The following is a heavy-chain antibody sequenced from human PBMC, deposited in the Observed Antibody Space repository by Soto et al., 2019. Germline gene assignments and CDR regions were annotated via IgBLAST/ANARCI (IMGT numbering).Heavy chain of an antibody. CDR1: GGTFSSYA. V-gene: IGHV1-69*13. CDR2: IIPIFGTA. CDR3: ARLIVGAAAGPHPPYYYYGVDD. J-gene: IGHJ6*04. Sequence: SVKVSCKASGGTFSSYAISWVRQAPGXGLEWMGGIIPIFGTANYAQKVQGRVTITADESTSTAYMELSSLRSEDTAVYYCARLIVGAAAGPHPPYYYYGVDDGVKGTTVTVSS. D-gene: IGHD1-26*01.